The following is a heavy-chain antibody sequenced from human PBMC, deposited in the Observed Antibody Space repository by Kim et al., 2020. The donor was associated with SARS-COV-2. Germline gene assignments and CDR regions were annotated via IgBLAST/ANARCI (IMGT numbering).Heavy chain of an antibody. D-gene: IGHD3-10*01. V-gene: IGHV1-18*01. CDR3: ARVLLWFGEPRGFDP. J-gene: IGHJ5*02. Sequence: QKLQGRVTMTTDTSTSTAYMELRSLRSDDTDVYYCARVLLWFGEPRGFDPWGQGTLVTVSS.